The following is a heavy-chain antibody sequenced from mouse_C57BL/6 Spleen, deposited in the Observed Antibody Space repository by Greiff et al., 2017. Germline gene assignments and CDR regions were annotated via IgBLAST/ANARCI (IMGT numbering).Heavy chain of an antibody. CDR3: ARVVADYAMDY. V-gene: IGHV14-2*01. D-gene: IGHD1-1*01. CDR1: GFNIKDYY. J-gene: IGHJ4*01. Sequence: EVQLQQSGAELVKPGASVKLSCTASGFNIKDYYMHWVKQRTEQGLEWIGRIDPEDGETKYAPKFQSKATITADTSSNTAYLQLSSLTSEDTAVYYCARVVADYAMDYWGQGTSVTVSS. CDR2: IDPEDGET.